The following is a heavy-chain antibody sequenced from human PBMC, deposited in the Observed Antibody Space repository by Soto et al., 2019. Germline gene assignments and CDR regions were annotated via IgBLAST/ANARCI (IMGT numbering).Heavy chain of an antibody. CDR1: GYTFTSYD. J-gene: IGHJ3*02. V-gene: IGHV1-8*01. D-gene: IGHD2-2*01. CDR2: MNPNSDNT. Sequence: ASVKVSCKASGYTFTSYDINWVRQATGQGLVWMGWMNPNSDNTGYAQKFQGRVTMTRNTSISTTYMELSSLRSEDTAVYYCARFYCSSTSCYHGWDAFAIWGQGTMVTVSS. CDR3: ARFYCSSTSCYHGWDAFAI.